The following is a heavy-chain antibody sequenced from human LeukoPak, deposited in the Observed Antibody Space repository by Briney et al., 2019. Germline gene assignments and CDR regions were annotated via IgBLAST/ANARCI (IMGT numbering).Heavy chain of an antibody. Sequence: ASVTVSCKASGGTFSSYAISWVRQAPGQGLEWMGRIIPIFGMANYAQKFQGRVTITADKSTSTAYMELSSLRSEDTAVYYCAREGDIVVVPAAIPNWFDPWGQGTLVTVSS. CDR2: IIPIFGMA. V-gene: IGHV1-69*04. CDR3: AREGDIVVVPAAIPNWFDP. CDR1: GGTFSSYA. J-gene: IGHJ5*02. D-gene: IGHD2-2*02.